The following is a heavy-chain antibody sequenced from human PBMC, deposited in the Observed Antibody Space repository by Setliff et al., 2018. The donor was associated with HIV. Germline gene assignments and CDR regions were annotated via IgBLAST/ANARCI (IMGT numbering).Heavy chain of an antibody. V-gene: IGHV1-69*10. J-gene: IGHJ4*03. CDR3: ARSPQGGYFDY. Sequence: ASVKVSCKASGGTFSSYGISWVRQAPGQGLEYMGGIVPIVGIAKYAQKFQGRVTIMADESTSTAYMELSSLRSEDTAVYHCARSPQGGYFDYWGQGTLVTVSS. CDR1: GGTFSSYG. CDR2: IVPIVGIA.